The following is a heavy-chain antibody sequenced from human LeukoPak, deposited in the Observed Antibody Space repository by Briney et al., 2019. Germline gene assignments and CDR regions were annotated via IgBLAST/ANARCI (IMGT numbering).Heavy chain of an antibody. J-gene: IGHJ3*02. CDR1: GSSIGSYS. V-gene: IGHV4-4*09. CDR3: ARHRAERAIISDDAFDI. CDR2: IYTTGGT. D-gene: IGHD5-24*01. Sequence: PSETLSLTCTVSGSSIGSYSLSWIRQPPGKGLEWVGYIYTTGGTHYNPAPKSRVTMSLDTAKNQLSLRLSSVNAADPAVFYSARHRAERAIISDDAFDIWGQGTMVTVSS.